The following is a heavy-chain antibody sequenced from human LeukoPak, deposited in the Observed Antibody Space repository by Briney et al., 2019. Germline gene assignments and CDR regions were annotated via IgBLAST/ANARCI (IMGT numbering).Heavy chain of an antibody. CDR3: ARARGAYYSYGLEYYFDY. CDR2: INHSGST. V-gene: IGHV4-34*01. CDR1: GGSFSGYY. D-gene: IGHD5-18*01. Sequence: PSETLSLTCAVYGGSFSGYYWSWIRQPPGKGLEWIGEINHSGSTNYNPSLKSRVTISVDTSKNQFSLKLSSVTTADTAVYYCARARGAYYSYGLEYYFDYWGQGTLVTVSS. J-gene: IGHJ4*02.